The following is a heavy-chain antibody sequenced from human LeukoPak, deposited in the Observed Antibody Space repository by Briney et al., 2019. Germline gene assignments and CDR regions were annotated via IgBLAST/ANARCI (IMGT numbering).Heavy chain of an antibody. Sequence: ASVKVSCKVSGYTLTELSMHWVRQAPGKGLGWMGGFDPEDGETIYAQKFQGRVTTTEDTSTDTAYMELSSLRSEDTAVYYCARANSYGMDVWGQGTTVTVSS. CDR1: GYTLTELS. J-gene: IGHJ6*02. CDR2: FDPEDGET. CDR3: ARANSYGMDV. V-gene: IGHV1-24*01.